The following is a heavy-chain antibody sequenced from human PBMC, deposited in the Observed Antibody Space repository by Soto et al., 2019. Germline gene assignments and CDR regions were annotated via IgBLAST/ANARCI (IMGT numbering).Heavy chain of an antibody. CDR3: AREDCRSTSCSYSTGSYYFDY. V-gene: IGHV4-30-4*01. J-gene: IGHJ4*02. CDR1: GGSISSGDYY. Sequence: QVQLQESGPGLVKPSQTLSLTCTVSGGSISSGDYYWSWIHQPPGKGLEWIGYIYYSGSTYYNPSLKSRITMSVDTSKNQFSLNLCSVTAADTAVYYCAREDCRSTSCSYSTGSYYFDYWGQGTLVTLSS. CDR2: IYYSGST. D-gene: IGHD2-2*01.